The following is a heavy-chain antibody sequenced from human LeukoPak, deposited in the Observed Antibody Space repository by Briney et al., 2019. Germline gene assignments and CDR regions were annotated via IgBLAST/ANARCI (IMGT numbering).Heavy chain of an antibody. CDR1: GFSLSTSGMC. J-gene: IGHJ4*02. CDR3: ARILIRDSSGRLALFDY. Sequence: SGPTLVNPTQTLTLTCTFSGFSLSTSGMCVSWIRQPPGKALEWLARIDWDDDKYYSTSLKTRLTISKDTSKNQVVLTMTNMDPVDTATYYCARILIRDSSGRLALFDYWGQGTLVTVSS. CDR2: IDWDDDK. V-gene: IGHV2-70*11. D-gene: IGHD3-22*01.